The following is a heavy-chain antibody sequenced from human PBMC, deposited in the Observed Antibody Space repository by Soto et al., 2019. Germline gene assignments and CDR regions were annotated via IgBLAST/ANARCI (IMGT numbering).Heavy chain of an antibody. CDR3: ARGPSSAWYGTDY. CDR1: GFTFSSHW. J-gene: IGHJ4*02. D-gene: IGHD6-19*01. Sequence: VESGGGLVQPGGSLRLSCAASGFTFSSHWMHWVRQAPGKGLVWVSRINPDGSVTSYADSVKGRFTISRDNARDTLYLQMNSLPVDDTAVYYCARGPSSAWYGTDYWGQGTLVTVSS. V-gene: IGHV3-74*01. CDR2: INPDGSVT.